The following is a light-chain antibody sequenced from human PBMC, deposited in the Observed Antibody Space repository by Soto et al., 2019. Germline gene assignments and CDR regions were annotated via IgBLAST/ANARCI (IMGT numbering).Light chain of an antibody. Sequence: QSALTQPASVSGSPGQSITISCTGSSSDVGSYNFVSWHQQHPGKAPKLMIYEGSKRPSGVSNRFSGSKSGNKASLTISGLQAEDEADYYCCSYAGSSTWVFGGGTKVTVL. J-gene: IGLJ3*02. CDR2: EGS. V-gene: IGLV2-23*01. CDR1: SSDVGSYNF. CDR3: CSYAGSSTWV.